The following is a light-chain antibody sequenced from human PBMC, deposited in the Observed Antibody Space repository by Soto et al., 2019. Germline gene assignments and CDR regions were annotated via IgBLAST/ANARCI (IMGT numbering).Light chain of an antibody. Sequence: IGMTQSPATLSVSPGETASPSCRASQSTSSFLAWYQQKPGQAPRLLIYYISTRATGIPARFSGSGSGTEFTLTISSLQSDDSAAYYCQQHNRCPITFGQGTRLEIK. CDR1: QSTSSF. V-gene: IGKV3D-15*01. J-gene: IGKJ5*01. CDR2: YIS. CDR3: QQHNRCPIT.